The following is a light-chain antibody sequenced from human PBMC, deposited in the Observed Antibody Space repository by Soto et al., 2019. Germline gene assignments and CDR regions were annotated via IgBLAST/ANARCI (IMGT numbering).Light chain of an antibody. CDR2: LVS. CDR1: QSVTNNY. Sequence: EIVLTQSPGTLSLSPGERATLSCRASQSVTNNYLAWYQQKTGQTPRLIVYLVSSRAPGIPDRFSGSGSGTHFTLTIRRVEPEDFAVYYCQQYGSSPWTFGQGTKVEIK. V-gene: IGKV3-20*01. CDR3: QQYGSSPWT. J-gene: IGKJ1*01.